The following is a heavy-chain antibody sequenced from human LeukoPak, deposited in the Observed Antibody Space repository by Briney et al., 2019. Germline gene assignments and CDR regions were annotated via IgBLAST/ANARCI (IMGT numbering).Heavy chain of an antibody. CDR2: MNPNSGNT. Sequence: ASVKVSCKASGYTFTSYDINWVRQATGQGLECMGWMNPNSGNTVYAQKFQGRVTMTRNTSISTAYMELSSLRSEDTSVYYCARGHCVWYYFDSSGSVFDYWGQGGVVTVSS. CDR1: GYTFTSYD. J-gene: IGHJ4*02. V-gene: IGHV1-8*01. D-gene: IGHD3-22*01. CDR3: ARGHCVWYYFDSSGSVFDY.